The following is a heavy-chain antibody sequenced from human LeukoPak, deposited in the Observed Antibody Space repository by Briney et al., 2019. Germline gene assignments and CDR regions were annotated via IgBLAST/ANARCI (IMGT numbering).Heavy chain of an antibody. CDR1: GFTFSSYS. CDR3: ASLPGAVAGVEF. CDR2: ISSSSYI. Sequence: GGSLRLSCAASGFTFSSYSMNWVRQAPGKGLEWVSSISSSSYIYYADSVKGRFTISRDNAKNSLYLQMNSLRAEDTAVYYCASLPGAVAGVEFWGQGTLVTVSS. D-gene: IGHD6-19*01. J-gene: IGHJ4*02. V-gene: IGHV3-21*01.